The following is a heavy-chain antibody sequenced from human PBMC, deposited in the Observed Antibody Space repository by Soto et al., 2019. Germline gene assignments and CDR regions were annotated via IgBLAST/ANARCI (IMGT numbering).Heavy chain of an antibody. D-gene: IGHD2-15*01. CDR2: IIPIFGTA. J-gene: IGHJ6*02. V-gene: IGHV1-69*01. CDR3: ARQTDQHCSGGSCHGQANYYYGMDV. Sequence: QVQLVQSGAEVKKPGSSVKVSCKASGGTFSSYAISWVRQAPGQGLEWMGGIIPIFGTANYAQKFQGRVTITADESTSTAYMELSSLRSEDTAVYYCARQTDQHCSGGSCHGQANYYYGMDVWGQGTTVTVSS. CDR1: GGTFSSYA.